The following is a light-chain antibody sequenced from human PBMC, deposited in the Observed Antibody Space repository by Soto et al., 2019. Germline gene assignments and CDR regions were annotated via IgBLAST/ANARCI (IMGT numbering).Light chain of an antibody. CDR1: QSVSSN. V-gene: IGKV3-15*01. CDR3: QQYNNWPPWT. CDR2: DAS. Sequence: IVMTQSPATLSVSPGERATLSCRASQSVSSNLAWYQQKPGQAPRLLIYDASTRATGIPARLSGSGSGTAFTLTISSLQSADFAVYYCQQYNNWPPWTCGQGTKVEIK. J-gene: IGKJ1*01.